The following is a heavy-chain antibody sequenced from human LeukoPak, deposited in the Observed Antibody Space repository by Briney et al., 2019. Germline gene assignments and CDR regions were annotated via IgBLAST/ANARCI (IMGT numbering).Heavy chain of an antibody. CDR2: IYPGDSDT. CDR1: GYSFSSYW. J-gene: IGHJ4*02. Sequence: GESLKISCKGSGYSFSSYWIAWVRQMPGKGLEWMGSIYPGDSDTRYSPSFQGQVTISADKSISTAYLQWSSLKASDTAVYYCVCDRGNFDSFDFWGQGTLVTVSS. V-gene: IGHV5-51*01. D-gene: IGHD1-7*01. CDR3: VCDRGNFDSFDF.